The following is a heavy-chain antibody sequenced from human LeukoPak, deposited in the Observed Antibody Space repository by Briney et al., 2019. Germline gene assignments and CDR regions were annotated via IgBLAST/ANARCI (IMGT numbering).Heavy chain of an antibody. J-gene: IGHJ4*02. CDR3: AKEVSRVTTFYFDY. D-gene: IGHD4-17*01. CDR2: ISGSGAGT. Sequence: GGSLRLSCAASGFTFSSYAMNWVRQAPGKGLEWVSAISGSGAGTYYADSVKGRFTISRDNSKNTLYLQMNSLRVEDAAVYYCAKEVSRVTTFYFDYWGQGTLVTVSS. CDR1: GFTFSSYA. V-gene: IGHV3-23*01.